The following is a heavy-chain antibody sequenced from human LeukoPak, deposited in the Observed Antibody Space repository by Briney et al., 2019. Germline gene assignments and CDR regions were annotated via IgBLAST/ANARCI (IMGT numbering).Heavy chain of an antibody. V-gene: IGHV5-51*01. D-gene: IGHD3-10*01. J-gene: IGHJ3*02. CDR1: GYSFTSYW. CDR2: IYPGDSDT. Sequence: GESLKISCKGSGYSFTSYWIGWVRQMPGKGLEWMGIIYPGDSDTRYSPSFQGQVTISADKSISTAYLQWSSLKAPDTAMYYCARGHMVRGVPDAFDIWGQGTMVTVSS. CDR3: ARGHMVRGVPDAFDI.